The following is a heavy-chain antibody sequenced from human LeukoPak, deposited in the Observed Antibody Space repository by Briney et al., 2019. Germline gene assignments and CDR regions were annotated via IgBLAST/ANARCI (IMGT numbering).Heavy chain of an antibody. CDR2: ISSSSSYI. V-gene: IGHV3-21*01. J-gene: IGHJ1*01. CDR1: GFTFSSYS. CDR3: ARDYYGRRYYDFWSGPEYFQH. Sequence: PGGSLRLSCAASGFTFSSYSMNWVRQAPGEGLEWVSSISSSSSYIYYADSVKGRFTISRDNAKNSLYLQMNSLRAEDTAVYYCARDYYGRRYYDFWSGPEYFQHWGQGTLVTVSS. D-gene: IGHD3-3*01.